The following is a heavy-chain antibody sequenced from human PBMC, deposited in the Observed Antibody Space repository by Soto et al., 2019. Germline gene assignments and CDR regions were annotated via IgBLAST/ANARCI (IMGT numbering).Heavy chain of an antibody. V-gene: IGHV4-31*03. CDR1: GGSISSGGYY. J-gene: IGHJ6*02. Sequence: QVQLQESGPGLVKPSQTLSLTCTVSGGSISSGGYYWSWIRQHPGKGLEWIGYIYYSGSTYYNPSLKSRVTISVDTSKNQFSLKLSSVTAADTAVYYCARGGSGSYDYYYYGMDVWGQGTTVTVSS. CDR2: IYYSGST. D-gene: IGHD1-26*01. CDR3: ARGGSGSYDYYYYGMDV.